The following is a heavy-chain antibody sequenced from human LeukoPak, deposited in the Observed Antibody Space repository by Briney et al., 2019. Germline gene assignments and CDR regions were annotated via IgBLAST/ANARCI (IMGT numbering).Heavy chain of an antibody. Sequence: PGRSLRLSCAASGFTFSSYGMHWVRQAPGKGLEWVAVIWYDGSNKYYADSVKGRFTISRDNSKNTLYLQMNSLRADDTALYYCARQYTSSWYALGYLDYWGQRTLVTVSS. J-gene: IGHJ4*02. CDR1: GFTFSSYG. CDR2: IWYDGSNK. V-gene: IGHV3-33*01. CDR3: ARQYTSSWYALGYLDY. D-gene: IGHD6-13*01.